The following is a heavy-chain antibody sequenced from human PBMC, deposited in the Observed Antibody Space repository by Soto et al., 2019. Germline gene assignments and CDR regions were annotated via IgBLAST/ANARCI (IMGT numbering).Heavy chain of an antibody. CDR3: AKETSPNTYYAFDF. V-gene: IGHV3-23*01. CDR1: GFTFSTYA. Sequence: EVQLLETGGGLVQPGGSLRLSCTASGFTFSTYAMSWVRQAPGEGLEWVSYISESGVYTDYADSVKGRFTISRDNSKNTLYVQMTSLRAEDTDVYYCAKETSPNTYYAFDFWGQGTLVTVSS. D-gene: IGHD2-8*01. CDR2: ISESGVYT. J-gene: IGHJ3*01.